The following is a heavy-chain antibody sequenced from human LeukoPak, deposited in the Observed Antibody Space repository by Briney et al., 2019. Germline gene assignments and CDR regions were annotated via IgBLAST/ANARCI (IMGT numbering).Heavy chain of an antibody. CDR2: IYPGDYDT. Sequence: GESLKISCKGSGSGFTSYWIGWVRPMPGKGLEWMGTIYPGDYDTRYSPSFQGQVTISADKSISTAYLQWSSLKASDTAMYYCARQDRSWGGGFDYWGQGTLVTVSS. CDR3: ARQDRSWGGGFDY. V-gene: IGHV5-51*01. J-gene: IGHJ4*02. D-gene: IGHD6-13*01. CDR1: GSGFTSYW.